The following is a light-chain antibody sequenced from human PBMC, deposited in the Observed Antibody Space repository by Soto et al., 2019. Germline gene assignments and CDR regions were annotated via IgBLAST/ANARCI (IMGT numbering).Light chain of an antibody. CDR1: QTVSNY. Sequence: DIVLTQSPATLSLSPGERATLSCRASQTVSNYLAWYQQKPGQAPRLLIHDASNRATGIPARFSGSGFGTDFTLTISSLEPEDFAVYYCQQRSNWPTWTFGQGTNVEFK. J-gene: IGKJ1*01. V-gene: IGKV3-11*01. CDR2: DAS. CDR3: QQRSNWPTWT.